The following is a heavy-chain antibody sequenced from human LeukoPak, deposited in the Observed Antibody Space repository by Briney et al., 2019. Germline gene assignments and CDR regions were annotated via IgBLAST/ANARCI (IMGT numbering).Heavy chain of an antibody. V-gene: IGHV1-2*02. Sequence: ASVKVSCKASGYTFTGYYMHWVRQAPGQGLEWMGWINPNSGGTNYAQKFQGRVTMTRDTSISTAYMELSRLRSDDTAVYYCARDRAGCSSTSCYLPDAFDIWGQGTMVTVSS. D-gene: IGHD2-2*01. CDR1: GYTFTGYY. CDR3: ARDRAGCSSTSCYLPDAFDI. CDR2: INPNSGGT. J-gene: IGHJ3*02.